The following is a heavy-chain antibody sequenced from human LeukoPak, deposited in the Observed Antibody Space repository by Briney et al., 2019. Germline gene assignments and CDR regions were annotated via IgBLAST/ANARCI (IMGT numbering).Heavy chain of an antibody. CDR3: AKVGDFSGSFYYFDY. D-gene: IGHD1-26*01. Sequence: GGSLRPSCAASGFTFSSYAMSWVRQAPGKGLEWVSAISGSGGSTYYADSVKGRFTISRDNSKNTLYLQMNSLRAEDTAVYYCAKVGDFSGSFYYFDYWGQATLVTVSS. CDR2: ISGSGGST. CDR1: GFTFSSYA. J-gene: IGHJ4*02. V-gene: IGHV3-23*01.